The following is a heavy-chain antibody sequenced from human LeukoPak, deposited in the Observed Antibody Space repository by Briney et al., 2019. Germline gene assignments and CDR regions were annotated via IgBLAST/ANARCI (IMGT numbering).Heavy chain of an antibody. CDR1: GGSISSSSYY. D-gene: IGHD6-6*01. CDR2: IYYSGST. Sequence: SETLSLTCTVSGGSISSSSYYWGWIRQPPGKGLEWIGSIYYSGSTYYNPSLKSRVTISVDTSKNQFSLKLSSVTAADTAVYYCARGRPQARSRSDYYYYMDVWGKGTTVTVSS. J-gene: IGHJ6*03. CDR3: ARGRPQARSRSDYYYYMDV. V-gene: IGHV4-39*07.